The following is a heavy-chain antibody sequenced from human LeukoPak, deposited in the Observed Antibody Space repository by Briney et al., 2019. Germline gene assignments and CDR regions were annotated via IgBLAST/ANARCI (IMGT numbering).Heavy chain of an antibody. CDR1: GGSISSSSYY. CDR2: IYYSGST. J-gene: IGHJ4*02. V-gene: IGHV4-39*07. CDR3: ARDRVWFGVIRGLFDY. Sequence: SETLSLTCTVSGGSISSSSYYWGWIRQPPGKGLEWIGSIYYSGSTYYNPSLKSRVTISVDTSKNQFSLKLSSVTAADTAVYYCARDRVWFGVIRGLFDYWGQGTLVTVSS. D-gene: IGHD3-10*01.